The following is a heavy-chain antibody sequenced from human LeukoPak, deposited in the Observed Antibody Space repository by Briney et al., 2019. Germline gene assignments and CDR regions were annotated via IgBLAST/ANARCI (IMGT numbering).Heavy chain of an antibody. Sequence: PGGSLRLSCAASGVTVSTNCMIWVRQPPGKGLEWVSVIYNTGSTYNADSVKGRFTISRHNSKNTVYLQMYNLRAEDTAMYHCARGDTTLSYKLDYWAQGTLVTVSS. CDR3: ARGDTTLSYKLDY. CDR2: IYNTGST. J-gene: IGHJ4*02. V-gene: IGHV3-53*04. D-gene: IGHD1-1*01. CDR1: GVTVSTNC.